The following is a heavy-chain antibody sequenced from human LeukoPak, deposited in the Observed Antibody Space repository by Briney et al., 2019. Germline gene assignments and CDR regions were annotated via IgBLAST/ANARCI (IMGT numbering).Heavy chain of an antibody. Sequence: GGSLRLSCAASGFTFSSYAMHWVRQAPGKGLEWVAVISYDGGITNYADSVKGRFTISRDNAKNSLYLQMNSLRAEDTAVYYCARVRCSGGSCYDKPDQYYMDVWGKGTTVTVSS. J-gene: IGHJ6*03. CDR3: ARVRCSGGSCYDKPDQYYMDV. D-gene: IGHD2-15*01. V-gene: IGHV3-30*07. CDR2: ISYDGGIT. CDR1: GFTFSSYA.